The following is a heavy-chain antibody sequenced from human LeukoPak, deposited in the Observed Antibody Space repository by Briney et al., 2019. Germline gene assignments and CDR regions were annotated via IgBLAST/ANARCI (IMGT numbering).Heavy chain of an antibody. CDR3: ARDSSSSLSY. V-gene: IGHV1-18*01. CDR2: ISTYNGNT. CDR1: GYTFTNYG. Sequence: ASVKVSCKASGYTFTNYGISWVRQATGQGLEWRGWISTYNGNTHYAQKLQGSVTMTTDTSTSTAYMELRSLRSNDTAVYYCARDSSSSLSYWGQGTLVTVSS. J-gene: IGHJ4*02. D-gene: IGHD6-6*01.